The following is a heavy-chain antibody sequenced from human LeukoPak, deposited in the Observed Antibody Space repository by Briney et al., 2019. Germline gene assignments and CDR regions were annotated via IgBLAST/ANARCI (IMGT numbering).Heavy chain of an antibody. D-gene: IGHD3-3*01. Sequence: ASVSVSYKASGYTFTIYDINWVRRARGQGREWVGGMNHNSGNTAYPQKFQGRVTMTRNTSLSTAYMELSSLRSEDTAVYYCARMRRWSGSSFARSNWFDHWGQGTLVTVSS. CDR1: GYTFTIYD. J-gene: IGHJ5*02. CDR3: ARMRRWSGSSFARSNWFDH. V-gene: IGHV1-8*01. CDR2: MNHNSGNT.